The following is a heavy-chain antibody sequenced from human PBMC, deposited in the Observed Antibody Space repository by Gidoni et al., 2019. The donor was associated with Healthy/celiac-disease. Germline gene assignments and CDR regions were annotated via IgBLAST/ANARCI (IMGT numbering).Heavy chain of an antibody. CDR3: ARHTYYYDSSGYYPVEPFDY. V-gene: IGHV4-39*01. D-gene: IGHD3-22*01. CDR1: GGSISSSSYY. CDR2: IYYSGST. Sequence: QLQLQESGPGLVKPSETLSLTCTVSGGSISSSSYYWGWIRQPPGKGLEWIGSIYYSGSTYYNPSLKSRVTISVYTSKNQFSLKLSSVTAADTAVYYCARHTYYYDSSGYYPVEPFDYWGQGTLVTVSS. J-gene: IGHJ4*02.